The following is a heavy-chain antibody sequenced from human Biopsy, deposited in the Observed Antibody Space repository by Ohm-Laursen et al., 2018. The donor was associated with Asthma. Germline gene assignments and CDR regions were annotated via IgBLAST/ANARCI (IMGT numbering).Heavy chain of an antibody. V-gene: IGHV3-30-3*01. D-gene: IGHD1-26*01. CDR3: AKEVFPGWELRRGPDS. CDR2: IFFDGSNK. J-gene: IGHJ4*02. CDR1: GFTFHNYV. Sequence: SLRLSYAASGFTFHNYVMHWVRQAPGKGLEWVAGIFFDGSNKYYADSVKGRFTISRDNSRNTLHLEMNSLRAEDTAVYFCAKEVFPGWELRRGPDSWGQGTLVTVSS.